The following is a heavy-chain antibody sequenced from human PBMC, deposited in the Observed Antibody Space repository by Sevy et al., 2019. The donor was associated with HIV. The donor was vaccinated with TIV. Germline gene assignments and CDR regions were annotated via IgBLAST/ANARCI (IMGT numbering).Heavy chain of an antibody. D-gene: IGHD3-10*01. CDR3: ARHGGLVDRGFDY. CDR1: GGSIGRNSYD. Sequence: SETLYLTCIVSGGSIGRNSYDWGWVRQSPGKGLEWIGSIFFSGRTNYATSLKSRVTISVDKSKNQLSLQMRSVTATDTALYYCARHGGLVDRGFDYWGQGTLVTVSS. V-gene: IGHV4-39*01. CDR2: IFFSGRT. J-gene: IGHJ4*02.